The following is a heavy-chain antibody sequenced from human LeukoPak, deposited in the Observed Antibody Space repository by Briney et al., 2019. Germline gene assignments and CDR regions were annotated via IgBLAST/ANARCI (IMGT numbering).Heavy chain of an antibody. CDR3: LGVAATLGWYFDL. J-gene: IGHJ2*01. V-gene: IGHV4-61*02. CDR1: GGPISSGSYY. D-gene: IGHD2-15*01. Sequence: PSQTLSLTCTVSGGPISSGSYYWSWIRQPAGKGLEWIGRIYTSGSTNYNPSLKSRVTISVDTSKNQFSLKLSSVTAADTAVYYCLGVAATLGWYFDLWGRGTLVTVSS. CDR2: IYTSGST.